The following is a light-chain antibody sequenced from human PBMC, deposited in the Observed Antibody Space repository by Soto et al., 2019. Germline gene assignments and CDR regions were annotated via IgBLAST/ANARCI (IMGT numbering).Light chain of an antibody. V-gene: IGLV2-14*01. Sequence: QSVLTQPASVSGSPGQSITISCTGTSSDVGGYNYVSRYQQHPGKAPKLIIYEVSNRPSGVSNRFSGSKSGNTASLTISGLHAEDEADYYCNSYTSKSTGVFGTGTKVTVL. CDR2: EVS. J-gene: IGLJ1*01. CDR3: NSYTSKSTGV. CDR1: SSDVGGYNY.